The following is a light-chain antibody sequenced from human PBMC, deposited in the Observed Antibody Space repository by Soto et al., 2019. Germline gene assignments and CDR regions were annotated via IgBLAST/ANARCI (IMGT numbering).Light chain of an antibody. CDR1: QNIRDS. CDR2: AAS. Sequence: DIQMAQSPSSLSASVGDRITITCRASQNIRDSLNWYQHKPGMAPQLMIFAASNLHSGVPSRFIVSGSGTDFTLTISSLQPEDFATYYCQQTFGMFPCTFGPGTKVEMK. V-gene: IGKV1-39*01. CDR3: QQTFGMFPCT. J-gene: IGKJ1*01.